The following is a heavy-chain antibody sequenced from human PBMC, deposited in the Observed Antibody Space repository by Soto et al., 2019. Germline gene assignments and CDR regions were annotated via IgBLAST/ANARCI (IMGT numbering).Heavy chain of an antibody. Sequence: GGSLRLSCAASGFTFSDYAMHWVRQAPGKGLEWVAVTHYADSVKGRFTISRDSSKNTVSLEMTSLRAEDTAVYYCAKGGRQWLVTSDFNYWGQGALVTVSS. CDR1: GFTFSDYA. V-gene: IGHV3-30*02. CDR3: AKGGRQWLVTSDFNY. D-gene: IGHD6-19*01. J-gene: IGHJ4*02. CDR2: T.